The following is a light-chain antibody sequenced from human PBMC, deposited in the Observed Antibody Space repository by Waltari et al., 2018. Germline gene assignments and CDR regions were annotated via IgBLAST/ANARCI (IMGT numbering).Light chain of an antibody. V-gene: IGKV4-1*01. CDR1: KSVLYSANNKNY. CDR3: QQYYSTPRT. J-gene: IGKJ1*01. Sequence: DIVMTQSPDSLPVSLGEVATVNCKSSKSVLYSANNKNYLAWYQQKPGQPPKLLIYWASTRDSGVPDRFSGSGSGTDFTLTISSLQAEDVAVYYCQQYYSTPRTFGQGTKVEI. CDR2: WAS.